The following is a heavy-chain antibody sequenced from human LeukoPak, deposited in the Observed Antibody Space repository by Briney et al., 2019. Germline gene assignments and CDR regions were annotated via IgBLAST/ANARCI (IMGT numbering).Heavy chain of an antibody. V-gene: IGHV4-59*08. CDR1: GGSMNSHY. J-gene: IGHJ4*02. Sequence: SETLSLTCTVSGGSMNSHYWSWIRQSPEKRLEWIGYIYYIGSTHYNPSLMSRVTISIDTSRNQFSLKLTSVTAADTAVYYCARHAAVAGTAFDYWGQGTLVTVSS. CDR3: ARHAAVAGTAFDY. D-gene: IGHD6-19*01. CDR2: IYYIGST.